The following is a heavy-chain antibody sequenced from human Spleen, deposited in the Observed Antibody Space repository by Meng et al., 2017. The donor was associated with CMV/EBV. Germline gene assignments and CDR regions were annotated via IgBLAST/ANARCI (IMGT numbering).Heavy chain of an antibody. D-gene: IGHD3-10*01. V-gene: IGHV3-74*03. Sequence: SCDASRFSFGGYWLHWVREAPGKGLVWVSGISTDGNSTTYADSVKGRFTVSRDNAKNTLCLQMNSLRAEDTALFYCARVGSGSYYDYWGQGTLVTVSS. J-gene: IGHJ4*02. CDR3: ARVGSGSYYDY. CDR1: RFSFGGYW. CDR2: ISTDGNST.